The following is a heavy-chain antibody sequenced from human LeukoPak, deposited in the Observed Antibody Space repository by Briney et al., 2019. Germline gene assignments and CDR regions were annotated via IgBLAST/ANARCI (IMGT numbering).Heavy chain of an antibody. CDR3: ARDAPRYCGGDCYSFGY. D-gene: IGHD2-21*02. J-gene: IGHJ4*02. CDR2: ISAYKGNT. Sequence: GASVKVSCMASGYTFTSYGISWVRQAPGQGLEGMGWISAYKGNTNYAQKLQGRVTMTTDTSTSTAYMELRSLRSDDTAVYYCARDAPRYCGGDCYSFGYWGQGTLVTVSS. CDR1: GYTFTSYG. V-gene: IGHV1-18*01.